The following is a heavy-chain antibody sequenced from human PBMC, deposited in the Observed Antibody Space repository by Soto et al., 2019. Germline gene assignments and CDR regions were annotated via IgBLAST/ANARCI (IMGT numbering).Heavy chain of an antibody. CDR3: ARVSAMYYYYMDV. D-gene: IGHD2-2*01. Sequence: GGSLRLSCAASGFTFSSYSMNWVRQAPGKGLEWVSYISSSSSTIYYADSVKGQFTISRDNAKNSLYLQMNSLRAEDTAVYYCARVSAMYYYYMDVWGKGTTVTVSS. CDR2: ISSSSSTI. J-gene: IGHJ6*03. CDR1: GFTFSSYS. V-gene: IGHV3-48*01.